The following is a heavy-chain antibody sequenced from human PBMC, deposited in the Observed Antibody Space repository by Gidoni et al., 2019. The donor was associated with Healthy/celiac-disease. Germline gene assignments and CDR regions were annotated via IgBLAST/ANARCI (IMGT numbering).Heavy chain of an antibody. CDR2: IWYDGSNK. CDR1: GFTFSSYG. CDR3: ARPLFGGYYDSYAFDI. V-gene: IGHV3-33*01. Sequence: QVQLVESGGGVVQPGRSLRLSCAASGFTFSSYGMHWVRQATGKGLEWVAVIWYDGSNKYYADSVKGRFTISRDNSKNTLYLQMNSLRAEDTAVYYCARPLFGGYYDSYAFDIWGQGTMVTVSS. J-gene: IGHJ3*02. D-gene: IGHD3-22*01.